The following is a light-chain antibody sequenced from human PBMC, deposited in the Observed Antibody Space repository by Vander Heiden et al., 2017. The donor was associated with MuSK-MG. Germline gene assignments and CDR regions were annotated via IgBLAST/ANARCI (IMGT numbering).Light chain of an antibody. V-gene: IGLV2-8*01. CDR3: SSYAGSNSVI. CDR1: SSDIGGYNY. CDR2: DVT. J-gene: IGLJ2*01. Sequence: HSALTQPPSASGSPGQSVTISCTGTSSDIGGYNYVSWYQQHPGKAPKLIIFDVTKRPSGVPDRFSGSRSGNTASLTVSGLLAEDDADYYCSSYAGSNSVIFGGGTRLTVL.